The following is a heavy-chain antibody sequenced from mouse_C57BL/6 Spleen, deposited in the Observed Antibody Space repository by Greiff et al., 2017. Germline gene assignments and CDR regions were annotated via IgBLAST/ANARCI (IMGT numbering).Heavy chain of an antibody. CDR2: IDPSDSYT. J-gene: IGHJ2*01. D-gene: IGHD3-1*01. Sequence: VQLQQPGAELVRPGTSVKLSCKASGYTFTSYWMPWVKQRPGPGLEWIGVIDPSDSYTNYNQQFKGKATLTVDTSSSTAYMQLSSLTSEDSAVYYCGANSGNCDYWGKGTTRTVSS. CDR1: GYTFTSYW. CDR3: GANSGNCDY. V-gene: IGHV1-59*01.